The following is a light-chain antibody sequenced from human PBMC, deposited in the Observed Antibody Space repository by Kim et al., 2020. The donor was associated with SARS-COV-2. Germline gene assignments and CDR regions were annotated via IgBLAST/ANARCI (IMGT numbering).Light chain of an antibody. CDR2: GAS. J-gene: IGKJ5*01. Sequence: DIVLTQSPGTLSLSPGEGSTLSCRASQSVSSSYLAWYQQKPGQAPRLLVYGASSRATGIPVRFSGSGSGTDFTLTIGTLEPEDSAVYYCQQRGNFGQGTRLEIK. V-gene: IGKV3D-20*02. CDR1: QSVSSSY. CDR3: QQRGN.